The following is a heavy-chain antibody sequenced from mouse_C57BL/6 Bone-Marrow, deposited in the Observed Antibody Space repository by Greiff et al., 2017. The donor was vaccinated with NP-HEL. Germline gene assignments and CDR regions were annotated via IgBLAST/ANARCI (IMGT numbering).Heavy chain of an antibody. CDR2: INPSSGYT. Sequence: QVQLKQSGAELAKPGASVKLSCKASGYTFTSYWMHWVKQRPGQGLEWIGYINPSSGYTKYNQKFKDKATLTADKSSSIDYMQLSSLTYEDSAVYYCARYRASTGTRAMGYWGQGTSVTVSS. V-gene: IGHV1-7*01. J-gene: IGHJ4*01. CDR1: GYTFTSYW. D-gene: IGHD4-1*02. CDR3: ARYRASTGTRAMGY.